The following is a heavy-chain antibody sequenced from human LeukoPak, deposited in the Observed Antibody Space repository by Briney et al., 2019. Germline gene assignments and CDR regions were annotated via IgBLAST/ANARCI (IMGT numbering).Heavy chain of an antibody. J-gene: IGHJ4*02. CDR1: GFTFTISA. CDR2: IVVGSGNT. V-gene: IGHV1-58*01. Sequence: GASVKVSCKASGFTFTISAVQWVRQARGQRLEWIGWIVVGSGNTNYAQKFQERVTITRDMSTSTAYMGLSSLRSEDTAVYYCAADPTMVRGVIHDYWGQGTLVTVSS. CDR3: AADPTMVRGVIHDY. D-gene: IGHD3-10*01.